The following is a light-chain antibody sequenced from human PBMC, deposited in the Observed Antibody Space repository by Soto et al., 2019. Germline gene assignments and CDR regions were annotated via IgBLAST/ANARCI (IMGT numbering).Light chain of an antibody. CDR3: QQRSMWPSHT. Sequence: EIVLTQSPATLSLSPGERGTLSCRASQSVSSSFLAWYQQKSGQAPRLLIYDASNRATGIPAGFSGSGSGTDFTLAIICLEPEEFAVYYGQQRSMWPSHTFGGGTKVEL. V-gene: IGKV3D-20*02. J-gene: IGKJ4*01. CDR1: QSVSSSF. CDR2: DAS.